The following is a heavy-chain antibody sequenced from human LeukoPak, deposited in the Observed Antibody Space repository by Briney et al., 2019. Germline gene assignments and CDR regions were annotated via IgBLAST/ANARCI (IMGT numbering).Heavy chain of an antibody. J-gene: IGHJ4*02. CDR2: ISAYNGNT. CDR3: AREDYYDSSGYPDY. Sequence: ASVKVSCKASGYTFTSYGISWVRQAPGQGLEWMGWISAYNGNTNYAQKLQGRVTMTTDTSTSTAYMELRSLRSDDTAVYYCAREDYYDSSGYPDYWGQGTLVTVSS. D-gene: IGHD3-22*01. V-gene: IGHV1-18*01. CDR1: GYTFTSYG.